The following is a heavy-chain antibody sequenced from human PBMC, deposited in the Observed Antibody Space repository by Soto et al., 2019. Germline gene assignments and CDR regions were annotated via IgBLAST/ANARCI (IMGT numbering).Heavy chain of an antibody. CDR2: IKQDGSDT. V-gene: IGHV3-7*01. CDR1: GFTFSSYW. D-gene: IGHD3-3*01. J-gene: IGHJ3*02. Sequence: EVQLVESGGGLVQPGGSLRLSCAASGFTFSSYWMTWVRQAPGKGLEWVANIKQDGSDTNYVDSVRGRFTISRDNAKNTLNLQMNSLRAEDTAVYYCARDNGEWSGYICYDAFCIWGQGTMVTVSS. CDR3: ARDNGEWSGYICYDAFCI.